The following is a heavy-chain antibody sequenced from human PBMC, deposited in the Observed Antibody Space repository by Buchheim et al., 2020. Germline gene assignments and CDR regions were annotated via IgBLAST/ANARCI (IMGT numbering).Heavy chain of an antibody. V-gene: IGHV4-4*07. CDR1: GGFITNYY. D-gene: IGHD6-13*01. CDR2: IYSTGYS. CDR3: AGDSGMAGRRGFDY. J-gene: IGHJ4*02. Sequence: QVQLQESGPGLVKPSETLSLTCTVSGGFITNYYWSWVRQPAGGGLEWIGRIYSTGYSNYSPSLKSRVTMAVDTSNNEVSLTLTSVSAADAAVYYCAGDSGMAGRRGFDYWGQGIL.